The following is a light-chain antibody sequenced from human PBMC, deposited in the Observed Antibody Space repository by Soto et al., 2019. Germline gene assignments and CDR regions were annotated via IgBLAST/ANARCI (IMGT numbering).Light chain of an antibody. V-gene: IGKV3-20*01. Sequence: EIVLTQSPGTLSLSPGERATLSCRASQSVSNNYLAWYQHRPGQAPRLLIYGASNRATGIPDRFSGSGSGTVFTLTISRLEPEDFAVYYCQQYGSSGTVGQGTKVDSK. J-gene: IGKJ1*01. CDR1: QSVSNNY. CDR2: GAS. CDR3: QQYGSSGT.